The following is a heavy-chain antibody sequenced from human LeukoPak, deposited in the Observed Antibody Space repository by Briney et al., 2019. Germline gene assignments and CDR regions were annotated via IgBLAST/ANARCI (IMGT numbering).Heavy chain of an antibody. CDR2: IDWDDDK. CDR1: GFSLSTIGVC. D-gene: IGHD6-19*01. V-gene: IGHV2-70*11. J-gene: IGHJ4*02. CDR3: ARIYSGGWKVDY. Sequence: QTLSLTCTFSGFSLSTIGVCVGWIRQSPGKALEWLARIDWDDDKYYNTSLKTRLTISKDASKNQVVLTMTNMDPVDTATYYCARIYSGGWKVDYWGQGTLDTVSS.